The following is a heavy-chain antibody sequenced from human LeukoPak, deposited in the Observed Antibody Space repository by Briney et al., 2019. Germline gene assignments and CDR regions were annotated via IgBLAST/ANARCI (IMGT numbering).Heavy chain of an antibody. V-gene: IGHV3-23*01. Sequence: GGSLRLSCAASGFTFNTYDMNWVRQAPGKGLEWVSSISGSGGITYSADSVKGRFTISRDNSKNTLYLQMNSLRAEDTAVYYCAKYKSSGWYYFDYWGQGTLVTVSS. CDR1: GFTFNTYD. D-gene: IGHD6-19*01. J-gene: IGHJ4*02. CDR3: AKYKSSGWYYFDY. CDR2: ISGSGGIT.